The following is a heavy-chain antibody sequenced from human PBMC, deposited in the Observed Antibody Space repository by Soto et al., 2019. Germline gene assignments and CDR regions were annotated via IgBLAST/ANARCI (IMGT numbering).Heavy chain of an antibody. CDR2: SSSSGSFT. D-gene: IGHD1-1*01. J-gene: IGHJ4*02. CDR1: VFTFSDHY. Sequence: GGSLRLSCAASVFTFSDHYMSWIRQAPGKGLEWIGYSSSSGSFTRYADSVKGRFSISRDNAKTSLYLQINSLRGDDTATYFCVRSGDNYNLLDYWGQGTTVTVSS. V-gene: IGHV3-11*06. CDR3: VRSGDNYNLLDY.